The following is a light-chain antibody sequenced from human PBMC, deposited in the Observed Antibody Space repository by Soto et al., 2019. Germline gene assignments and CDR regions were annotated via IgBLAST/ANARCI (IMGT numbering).Light chain of an antibody. CDR3: MQALQTPLT. CDR1: QSLLHSDSYNY. Sequence: DIVMTQSPLSLPVTPGEPASISCRSSQSLLHSDSYNYLDWYLQEPGQSPQLLIYLGSNRASGVPDRFSGSGSGTDFTLKISRVEAEDVGIYYCMQALQTPLTFGGGTKVEIK. CDR2: LGS. J-gene: IGKJ4*01. V-gene: IGKV2-28*01.